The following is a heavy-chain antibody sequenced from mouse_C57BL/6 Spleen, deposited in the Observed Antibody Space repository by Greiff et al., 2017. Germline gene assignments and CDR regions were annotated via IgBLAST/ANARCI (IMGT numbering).Heavy chain of an antibody. CDR3: ARVGRIRQGFAY. CDR2: IDPSDSYT. Sequence: QVQLQQPGAELVMPGASVKLSCKASGYTFTSYWMHWVKQRPGQGLEWIGEIDPSDSYTNYNQKFKGKSTLTVDKSSSTAYMQLRSLTSEDSSVYDCARVGRIRQGFAYWGQGTLVTVSA. J-gene: IGHJ3*01. CDR1: GYTFTSYW. D-gene: IGHD2-12*01. V-gene: IGHV1-69*01.